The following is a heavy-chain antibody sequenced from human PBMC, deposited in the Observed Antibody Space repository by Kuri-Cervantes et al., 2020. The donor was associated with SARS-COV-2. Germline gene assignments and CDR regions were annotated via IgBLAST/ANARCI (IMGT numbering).Heavy chain of an antibody. J-gene: IGHJ4*02. V-gene: IGHV4-34*01. D-gene: IGHD3-3*01. Sequence: SQTLSLTCAVYGGSFSGYYWSWIRQPPGKGLEWIGEINHSGSTNYNPSLKSRVTISVDTSKNQFSLKLSSVTAADTAVYYCATHYDFWSAFDYWGQGTLVTVSS. CDR3: ATHYDFWSAFDY. CDR2: INHSGST. CDR1: GGSFSGYY.